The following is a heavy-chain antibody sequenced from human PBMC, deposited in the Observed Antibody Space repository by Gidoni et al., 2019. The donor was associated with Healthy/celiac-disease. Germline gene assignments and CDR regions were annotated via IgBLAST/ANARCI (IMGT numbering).Heavy chain of an antibody. Sequence: EVQLLESGGGLVQPGGSLRLSCAASGFTFSRYAMSWVRQAPGKGLEWVSAISGSGGSTYYADSVKSRFTIARDNSKNTMYLQMNSLRAEDTAVYYCAKDRRGSYLEGWFDPWGQGTLVTVSS. D-gene: IGHD1-26*01. CDR1: GFTFSRYA. CDR2: ISGSGGST. J-gene: IGHJ5*02. CDR3: AKDRRGSYLEGWFDP. V-gene: IGHV3-23*01.